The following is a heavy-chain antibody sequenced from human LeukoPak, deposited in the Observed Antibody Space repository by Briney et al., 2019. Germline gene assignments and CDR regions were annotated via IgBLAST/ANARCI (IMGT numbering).Heavy chain of an antibody. D-gene: IGHD4-23*01. V-gene: IGHV1-18*01. CDR3: ARGPTYGGNSGYFDL. CDR2: ISAYNGNT. CDR1: GYTFTSYG. J-gene: IGHJ2*01. Sequence: ASVKVSFKASGYTFTSYGISWVRQAPGQGLEWMGWISAYNGNTNYAQKLQGRVTMTTDTSTSTAYMELRSLRSDDTAVYYCARGPTYGGNSGYFDLWGRGTLVTVSS.